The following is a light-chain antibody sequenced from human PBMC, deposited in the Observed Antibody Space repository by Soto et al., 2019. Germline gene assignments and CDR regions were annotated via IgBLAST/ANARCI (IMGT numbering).Light chain of an antibody. CDR1: QSVSSS. Sequence: ERVMTQSPATLSASPGERVTLSCRASQSVSSSLAWYQQKPGQAPRLLIFGASTRATGIPARFSGGGSGTEFTLIISSLQSEDFAVYYCQQRSNWWTFGQGTKVDI. CDR3: QQRSNWWT. J-gene: IGKJ1*01. CDR2: GAS. V-gene: IGKV3-15*01.